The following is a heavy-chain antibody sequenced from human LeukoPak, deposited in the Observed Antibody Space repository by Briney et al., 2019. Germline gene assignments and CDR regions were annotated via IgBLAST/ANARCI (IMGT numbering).Heavy chain of an antibody. CDR2: ISAYNGNT. J-gene: IGHJ4*02. D-gene: IGHD3-22*01. CDR3: ARIHYDSSGSYSLGY. V-gene: IGHV1-18*01. Sequence: ASVKVSCKASGYTFTSYGISWVRQAPGQGLEWMGWISAYNGNTNYAQKLQGRVTMTTDTSTSTAYMELRSLRSDDTAVYYCARIHYDSSGSYSLGYWGQGTLVTVSS. CDR1: GYTFTSYG.